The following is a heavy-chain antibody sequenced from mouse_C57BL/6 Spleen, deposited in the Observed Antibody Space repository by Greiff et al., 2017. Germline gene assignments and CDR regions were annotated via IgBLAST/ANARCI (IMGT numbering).Heavy chain of an antibody. CDR3: ARMVELGQWFAY. D-gene: IGHD4-1*01. Sequence: QVQLQHSGAELARPGASVKMSCKASGYTFTSYTMHWVKQRPGQGLEWIGYINPSSGYTKYNQKFKDKATLTADKSSSTAYMQLSSLTSEDSAVYYCARMVELGQWFAYWGQGTLVTVSA. CDR2: INPSSGYT. J-gene: IGHJ3*01. CDR1: GYTFTSYT. V-gene: IGHV1-4*01.